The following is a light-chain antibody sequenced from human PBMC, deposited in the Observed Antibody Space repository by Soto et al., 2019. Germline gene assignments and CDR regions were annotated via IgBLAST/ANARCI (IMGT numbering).Light chain of an antibody. V-gene: IGKV1-5*01. CDR3: QQYNSWT. CDR1: QSISSW. J-gene: IGKJ1*01. Sequence: DLQMTQSPSYLSASVGDRFTITCRASQSISSWLAWYQQKPGKAXKLLIYDASSLESGVPSRFSGSGSGTELTLTIRSPQPDDFATYYCQQYNSWTFGQGTKVDIK. CDR2: DAS.